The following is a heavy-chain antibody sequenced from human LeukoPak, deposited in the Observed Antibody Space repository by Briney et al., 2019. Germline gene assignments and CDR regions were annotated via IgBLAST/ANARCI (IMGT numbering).Heavy chain of an antibody. CDR2: IRHDGSEK. Sequence: GGXLRLSCAASGFTFRNYGMHWVRQAPGKGLEWVTIIRHDGSEKLYADSVKGRFTISRDNSKNTLYLQMNSLRAEDTAVYYCSKDYRYCSGTSCYHPWYFDYWGQGTLVTVSS. D-gene: IGHD2-2*01. J-gene: IGHJ4*02. CDR3: SKDYRYCSGTSCYHPWYFDY. V-gene: IGHV3-30*02. CDR1: GFTFRNYG.